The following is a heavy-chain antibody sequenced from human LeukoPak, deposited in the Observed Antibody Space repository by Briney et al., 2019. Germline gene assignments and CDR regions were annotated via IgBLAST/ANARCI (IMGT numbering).Heavy chain of an antibody. CDR3: AREVLPRVLDY. Sequence: GGSLRLSCAASGFTFTSYWMIWVRQARGKEQEWVANIKQDGSEKYYVDSVKGRFTISRDNAKNSLYLQMSSLRAEDTAVYYCAREVLPRVLDYWGQGTLVTVSS. CDR1: GFTFTSYW. CDR2: IKQDGSEK. V-gene: IGHV3-7*01. D-gene: IGHD2-8*01. J-gene: IGHJ4*02.